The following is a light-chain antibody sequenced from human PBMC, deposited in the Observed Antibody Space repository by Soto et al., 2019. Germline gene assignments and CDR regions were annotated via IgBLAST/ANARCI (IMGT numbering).Light chain of an antibody. CDR1: QTVSSC. J-gene: IGKJ1*01. V-gene: IGKV1-5*01. Sequence: DIQMTQSPSTLSGSVGDRVTITCRASQTVSSCLAWYQQKPGKAPRLLIYEASTLTSGIPARFSGSGSGTDFTLTISCLQSEDFAAYYCQQYDSYPQTFGQGTKVDIK. CDR3: QQYDSYPQT. CDR2: EAS.